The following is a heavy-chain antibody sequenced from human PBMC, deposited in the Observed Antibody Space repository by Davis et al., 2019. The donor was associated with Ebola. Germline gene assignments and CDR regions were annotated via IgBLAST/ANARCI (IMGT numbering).Heavy chain of an antibody. CDR3: ARDRMVRGSNWFDP. V-gene: IGHV1-8*01. J-gene: IGHJ5*02. CDR2: MNPNSGNT. D-gene: IGHD3-10*01. CDR1: GYTFTSYD. Sequence: ASVKVSCKASGYTFTSYDINWVRQATGQGLEWMGWMNPNSGNTGYAQKFQGRVTMTRDTSISTAYMELSRLRSDDTAVYYCARDRMVRGSNWFDPWGQGTLVTVSS.